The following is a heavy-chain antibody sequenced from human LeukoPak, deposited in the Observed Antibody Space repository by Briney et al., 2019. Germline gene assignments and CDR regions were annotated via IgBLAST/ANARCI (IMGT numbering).Heavy chain of an antibody. CDR2: ISSSGSAI. CDR3: ARDGYCSGGSCCSATDY. V-gene: IGHV3-48*04. J-gene: IGHJ4*02. D-gene: IGHD2-15*01. Sequence: PGGSLRLSCAVSGFTFSGHSMNWVRQAPGKGLEWVSYISSSGSAIYYADSVKGRFTISRDNAKNSLYLQMNSLRAEDTALYYCARDGYCSGGSCCSATDYWGQGTLVTVSS. CDR1: GFTFSGHS.